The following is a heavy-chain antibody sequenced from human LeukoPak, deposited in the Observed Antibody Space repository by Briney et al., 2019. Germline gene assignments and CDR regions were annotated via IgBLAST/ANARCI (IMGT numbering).Heavy chain of an antibody. CDR2: ITSTSNYI. CDR1: GFIFNKHA. D-gene: IGHD4-17*01. J-gene: IGHJ4*02. V-gene: IGHV3-21*01. Sequence: PGGSLRLSCAASGFIFNKHAMSWVRQAPGKGLEWVSSITSTSNYIYYADSLRGRFTISRDNAKNSLYLRMNSLRAEDTAVYYCARDSHYDYGDYIFDYWGQGTLVTVSS. CDR3: ARDSHYDYGDYIFDY.